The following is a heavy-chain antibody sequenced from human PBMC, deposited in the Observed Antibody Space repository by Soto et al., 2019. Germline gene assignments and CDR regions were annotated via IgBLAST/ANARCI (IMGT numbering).Heavy chain of an antibody. Sequence: PGGSLRLSCAASGFTFSSYAMHWVRQAPGKGLEWVAVISYDGSNKYYADSVKGRFTISRDNSKNTLYLQMNSLRAEDTAVYYCVRGLYSSSWSDYWGQGTLVTVSS. J-gene: IGHJ4*02. D-gene: IGHD6-13*01. CDR2: ISYDGSNK. CDR1: GFTFSSYA. CDR3: VRGLYSSSWSDY. V-gene: IGHV3-30-3*01.